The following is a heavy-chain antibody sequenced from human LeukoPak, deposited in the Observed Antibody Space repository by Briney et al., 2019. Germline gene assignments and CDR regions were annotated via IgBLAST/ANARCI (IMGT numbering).Heavy chain of an antibody. CDR2: IGAYNGNT. Sequence: ASVKVSCKASGYTFTSYGISWVRQAPGQGLEWMGWIGAYNGNTNYAQKLQGRVTMTTDTSTSTAYMELRSLRSDDTAVYYCARNPMRTYSSGWYWYYWGQGTLVTVSS. V-gene: IGHV1-18*01. CDR1: GYTFTSYG. D-gene: IGHD6-19*01. CDR3: ARNPMRTYSSGWYWYY. J-gene: IGHJ4*02.